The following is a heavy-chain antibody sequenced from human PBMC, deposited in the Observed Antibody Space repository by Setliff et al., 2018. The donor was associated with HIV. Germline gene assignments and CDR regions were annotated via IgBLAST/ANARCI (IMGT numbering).Heavy chain of an antibody. CDR3: ARGPGEGGD. CDR1: GDTFSSYA. D-gene: IGHD2-15*01. V-gene: IGHV1-69*10. J-gene: IGHJ4*02. Sequence: SVKVSCKASGDTFSSYAISWVRQAPGQGLEWMGGLPPVVRIPNYAQKFQGRVTITADDSASTAYMHLSSLTYEDTAIYYCARGPGEGGDWGQGTLVTVS. CDR2: LPPVVRIP.